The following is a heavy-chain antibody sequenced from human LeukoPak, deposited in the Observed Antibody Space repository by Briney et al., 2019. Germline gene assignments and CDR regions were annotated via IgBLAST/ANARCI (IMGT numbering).Heavy chain of an antibody. V-gene: IGHV5-51*01. CDR1: GSSFTSYW. D-gene: IGHD2-2*01. CDR2: IYPGDSDT. CDR3: ARHRAPHCSSTSCLIDAFDI. J-gene: IGHJ3*02. Sequence: GESLKISCKGSGSSFTSYWIGWVRQVPGKGLEWMGIIYPGDSDTRYSPSFQGQVTISADKSISTAYLQWSSLKASDTAMYYCARHRAPHCSSTSCLIDAFDIWGQGTMVTVSS.